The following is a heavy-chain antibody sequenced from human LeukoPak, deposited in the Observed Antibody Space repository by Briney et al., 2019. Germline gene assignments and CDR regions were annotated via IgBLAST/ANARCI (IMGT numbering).Heavy chain of an antibody. CDR2: ITRSSSDT. Sequence: GGSLRLSCAASGFTFSDYYMSWIRQAPGKGLEGVSYITRSSSDTKYADAVKGRFTISRDNAKNSLFLQMNSLRAEDTAVYYCARALNYYDSSGYPYYFDSWGQGTLVTVSS. V-gene: IGHV3-11*05. CDR3: ARALNYYDSSGYPYYFDS. J-gene: IGHJ4*02. D-gene: IGHD3-22*01. CDR1: GFTFSDYY.